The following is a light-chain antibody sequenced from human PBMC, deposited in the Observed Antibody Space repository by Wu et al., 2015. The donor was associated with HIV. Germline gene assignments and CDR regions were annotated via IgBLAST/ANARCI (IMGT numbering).Light chain of an antibody. CDR3: QLYGRSPLFT. CDR2: DAS. Sequence: EIVLTQSPGTLSLYPGDTATLSCRASQSVRSDYLAWYQQKPGQAPRIPIYDASTRASGIPDRFSGSGSGTDFTLTISRLETEDFAVYYCQLYGRSPLFTFGPGTKVDIK. V-gene: IGKV3-20*01. J-gene: IGKJ3*01. CDR1: QSVRSDY.